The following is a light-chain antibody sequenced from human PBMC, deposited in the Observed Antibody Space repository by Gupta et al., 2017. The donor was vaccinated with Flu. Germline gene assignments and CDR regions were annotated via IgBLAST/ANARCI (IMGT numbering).Light chain of an antibody. CDR3: QQYGNSPRT. J-gene: IGKJ1*01. CDR1: QRVTSSY. V-gene: IGKV3-20*01. Sequence: ERATLSCRASQRVTSSYLAWYQQKPGQAPRLLIYGASSRATGIPDRFSGSGSGTDFTITISRLEPEDFAVYYCQQYGNSPRTFGQGTKVEIK. CDR2: GAS.